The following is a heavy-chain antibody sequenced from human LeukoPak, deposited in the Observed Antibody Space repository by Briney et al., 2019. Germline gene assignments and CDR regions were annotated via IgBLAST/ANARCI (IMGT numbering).Heavy chain of an antibody. V-gene: IGHV1-18*01. J-gene: IGHJ4*02. CDR1: GYTFTSYG. CDR3: ARASYYGSGHDFAY. CDR2: ISAYNGNT. Sequence: ASVKVSCKASGYTFTSYGISWVRQAPGQGLEWMGWISAYNGNTNYAQKLQGRVTMTTDTSTSTAYMELRSLRSDDAAVYYCARASYYGSGHDFAYWGQGTLVTVSS. D-gene: IGHD3-10*01.